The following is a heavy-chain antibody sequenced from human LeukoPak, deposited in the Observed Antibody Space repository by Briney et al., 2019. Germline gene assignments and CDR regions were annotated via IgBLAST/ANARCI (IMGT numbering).Heavy chain of an antibody. Sequence: SVKVSCKASGGTFSSYAISWVRQAPGQGLEWMGRIIPILGIANYAQKFQGRVTITADKSTSTAYMELTSLRSEDTAVYYCAKDLSHYHSWSSHYLGGGYWGQGTLVTVSS. V-gene: IGHV1-69*04. D-gene: IGHD3-3*01. CDR2: IIPILGIA. CDR3: AKDLSHYHSWSSHYLGGGY. CDR1: GGTFSSYA. J-gene: IGHJ4*02.